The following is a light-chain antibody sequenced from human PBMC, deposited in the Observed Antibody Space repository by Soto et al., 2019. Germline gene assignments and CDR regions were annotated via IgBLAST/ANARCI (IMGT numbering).Light chain of an antibody. V-gene: IGKV3-20*01. CDR1: QSVSRSY. J-gene: IGKJ1*01. CDR2: GAS. Sequence: EIVLTQSPGTLSLSPGERATLSCRASQSVSRSYLAWYQQKPGQAPKLLIYGASSRPTGIPDRFSGSGSGTAVTFTISGLDHEDFAVYYWQQYGGSPWTFGQGTNVEIK. CDR3: QQYGGSPWT.